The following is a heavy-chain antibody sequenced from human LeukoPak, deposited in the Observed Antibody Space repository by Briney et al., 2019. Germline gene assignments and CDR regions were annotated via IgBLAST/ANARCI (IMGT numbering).Heavy chain of an antibody. J-gene: IGHJ4*02. CDR3: ATSTGTTFRGRVFDY. D-gene: IGHD1-1*01. Sequence: SGTLSLTCAVSGGSISSSNWWSWVRQPPGKGLEWIGEIYHSGSTNYNPSLKSRVTISVDKSKNQFSLKLSSVTAADTAVYYCATSTGTTFRGRVFDYWGQGVLVTVSS. CDR2: IYHSGST. CDR1: GGSISSSNW. V-gene: IGHV4-4*02.